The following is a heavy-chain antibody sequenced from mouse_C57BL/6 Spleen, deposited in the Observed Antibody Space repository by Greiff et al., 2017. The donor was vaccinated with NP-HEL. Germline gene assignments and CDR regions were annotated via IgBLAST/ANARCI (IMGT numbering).Heavy chain of an antibody. J-gene: IGHJ3*01. CDR3: ARDYDYDGGAFAY. CDR2: INPSSGYT. D-gene: IGHD2-4*01. V-gene: IGHV1-4*01. Sequence: VQLQQSGAELARPGASVKMSCKASGYTFTSYTLHWVKQRPGQGLEWIGYINPSSGYTKYNQKFKDKATLTADKSSSTAYMQLSSLTSEDSAVYYCARDYDYDGGAFAYWGQGTLVTVSA. CDR1: GYTFTSYT.